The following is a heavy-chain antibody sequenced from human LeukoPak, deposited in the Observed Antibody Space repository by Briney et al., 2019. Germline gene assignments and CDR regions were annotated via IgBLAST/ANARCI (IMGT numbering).Heavy chain of an antibody. D-gene: IGHD3-22*01. J-gene: IGHJ3*02. CDR1: GYSFVSYY. CDR2: INPSGGGT. Sequence: GASVKVSCKAAGYSFVSYYMHWVRQAPGQGLEWMAIINPSGGGTTYAQKFQGRVTMTRDTSTSTVYMELSSLRSEDTAVYYCASGGPVNYYDSSGYHHAFDIWGQGTMVTVSS. CDR3: ASGGPVNYYDSSGYHHAFDI. V-gene: IGHV1-46*01.